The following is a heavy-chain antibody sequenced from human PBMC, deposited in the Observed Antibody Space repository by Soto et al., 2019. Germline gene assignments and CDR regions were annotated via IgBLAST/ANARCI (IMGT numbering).Heavy chain of an antibody. CDR1: GGIFSNDP. CDR2: IIPAIGKP. Sequence: QVPLVQSGAEMKKPGSSVKVSCKASGGIFSNDPITWVRQAPGQGLEWMGGIIPAIGKPDYAQKHQDRVTIAADESTRTASMELTNLVSRDTAVYYCATREWDLPHFWGQGTRVTVSS. V-gene: IGHV1-69*01. CDR3: ATREWDLPHF. J-gene: IGHJ4*02. D-gene: IGHD1-26*01.